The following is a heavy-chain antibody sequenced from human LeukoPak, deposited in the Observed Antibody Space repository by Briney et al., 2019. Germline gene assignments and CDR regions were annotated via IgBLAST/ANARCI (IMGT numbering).Heavy chain of an antibody. CDR2: ISYDGSNK. CDR3: AKRDGYNLYYFDY. V-gene: IGHV3-30*18. CDR1: GFTFSSYG. J-gene: IGHJ4*02. D-gene: IGHD5-24*01. Sequence: GRSLRLSCAASGFTFSSYGMHWVRQAPGKGLEWVAVISYDGSNKYYADSVKGRFTISRDNSKNTLYLQMNSLRAEDTAVYYCAKRDGYNLYYFDYWGQGTLVAVSS.